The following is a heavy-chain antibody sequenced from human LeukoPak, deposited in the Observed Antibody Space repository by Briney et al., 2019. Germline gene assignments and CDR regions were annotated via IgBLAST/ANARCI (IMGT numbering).Heavy chain of an antibody. D-gene: IGHD6-19*01. CDR2: IKQDGSEK. V-gene: IGHV3-7*01. CDR3: ARTALGGAVAGTRDFDY. J-gene: IGHJ4*02. Sequence: GGSLRLSCAASGFTFSSWWMNWVRQAPGKGLEWVANIKQDGSEKNCLDSVKGRFTISRDNAKNSLYLQMNSLRAEDTAVYYCARTALGGAVAGTRDFDYWGQGTLVTVSS. CDR1: GFTFSSWW.